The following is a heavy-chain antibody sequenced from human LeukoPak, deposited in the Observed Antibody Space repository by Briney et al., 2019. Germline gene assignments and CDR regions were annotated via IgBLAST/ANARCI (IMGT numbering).Heavy chain of an antibody. CDR2: INHSGGT. V-gene: IGHV4-34*01. CDR1: GGSFSVYY. Sequence: SETLSLTCAVYGGSFSVYYWGWIRQAPGKGLEWIGEINHSGGTNYNPSLESRVTISVDTSKNQFSLKLSSVTAADTAVFYCARHQSGTNWFDPWGQGTLVTVSS. CDR3: ARHQSGTNWFDP. D-gene: IGHD1-7*01. J-gene: IGHJ5*02.